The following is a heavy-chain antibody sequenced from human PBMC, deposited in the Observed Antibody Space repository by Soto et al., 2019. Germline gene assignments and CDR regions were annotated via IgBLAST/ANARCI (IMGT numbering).Heavy chain of an antibody. J-gene: IGHJ3*02. CDR2: IYYSGST. CDR1: GGSISSYY. CDR3: ARDRYYYDSSGDRAFDI. D-gene: IGHD3-22*01. Sequence: KPSETLSLTCTVSGGSISSYYWSWIRQPPGKGLEWIGYIYYSGSTNYNPSLKSRVTISVDTSKNQFSLKLSPVTAADTAVYYCARDRYYYDSSGDRAFDIWGQGTMVTVSS. V-gene: IGHV4-59*01.